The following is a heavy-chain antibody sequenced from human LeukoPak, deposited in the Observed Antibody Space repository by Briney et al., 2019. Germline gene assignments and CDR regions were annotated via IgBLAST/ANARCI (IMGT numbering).Heavy chain of an antibody. V-gene: IGHV3-23*01. CDR2: ISGSGDST. Sequence: PGGSLRLSCAASGFTFSSYEMNWVRQAPGKGLERVSAISGSGDSTYYADSVKGRFTISRDNSKNTLYLQMNSLGAEDTAVYYCAKGHYYDSSGYYPYYFDYWGQGTLVTVSS. D-gene: IGHD3-22*01. CDR3: AKGHYYDSSGYYPYYFDY. CDR1: GFTFSSYE. J-gene: IGHJ4*02.